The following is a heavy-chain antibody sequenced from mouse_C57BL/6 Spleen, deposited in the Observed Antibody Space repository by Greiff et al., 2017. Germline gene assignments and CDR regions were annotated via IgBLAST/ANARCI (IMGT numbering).Heavy chain of an antibody. CDR1: GYTFTDYE. D-gene: IGHD2-5*01. J-gene: IGHJ3*01. Sequence: QVQLQQSGAELVRPGASVTLSCKASGYTFTDYEMHWVKQTPVHGLEWIGAIDPETGGTAYNQKFKGKAILTADKSSSTAYMELRSLTSEDSAVXYCTSHYSNYGVFFAYWGQGTLVTVSA. CDR3: TSHYSNYGVFFAY. V-gene: IGHV1-15*01. CDR2: IDPETGGT.